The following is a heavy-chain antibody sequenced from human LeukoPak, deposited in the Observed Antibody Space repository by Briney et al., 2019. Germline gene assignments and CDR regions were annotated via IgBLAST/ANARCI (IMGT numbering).Heavy chain of an antibody. CDR2: ISDSGGST. D-gene: IGHD3-22*01. Sequence: AGGSLRLSCAASGFTFNNYAMNWVRQAPGKGLEWVSGISDSGGSTYYADSVKGRFTISRDNSKNTLYLQMNSLRAEDTAVYYCANSRYDSSGYYGIIGYWGQGTLVTVSS. J-gene: IGHJ4*02. CDR3: ANSRYDSSGYYGIIGY. V-gene: IGHV3-23*01. CDR1: GFTFNNYA.